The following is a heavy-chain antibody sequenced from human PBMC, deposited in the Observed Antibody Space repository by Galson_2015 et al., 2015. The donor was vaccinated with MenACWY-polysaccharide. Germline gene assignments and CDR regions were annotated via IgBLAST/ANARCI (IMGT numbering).Heavy chain of an antibody. CDR2: IKKDASEI. V-gene: IGHV3-7*01. CDR3: ARENSYNYAYAIDS. D-gene: IGHD5-18*01. J-gene: IGHJ4*02. CDR1: GFTFSSYW. Sequence: SLRLSCAPSGFTFSSYWMTWVRQAPGKGLECVANIKKDASEIHYVDSVKGRFTISRDNAKNSVFLQMNSLRAEDTAVYYCARENSYNYAYAIDSWGQGTLVTASS.